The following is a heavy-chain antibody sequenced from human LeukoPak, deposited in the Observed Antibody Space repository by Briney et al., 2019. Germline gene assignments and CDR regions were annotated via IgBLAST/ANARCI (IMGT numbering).Heavy chain of an antibody. CDR2: ISSSGSTI. V-gene: IGHV3-11*01. Sequence: LSLTCAVYGGSFSGYYWSWIRQAPGKGLEWVSYISSSGSTIYYADSVKGRFTISRDNAKNSLYLQMNSLRAEDTAVYYCAREGGVVNWGQGTLVTVSS. J-gene: IGHJ4*02. CDR3: AREGGVVN. D-gene: IGHD3-3*01. CDR1: GGSFSGYY.